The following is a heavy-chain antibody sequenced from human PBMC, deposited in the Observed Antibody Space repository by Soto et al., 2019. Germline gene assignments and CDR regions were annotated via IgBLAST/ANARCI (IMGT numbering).Heavy chain of an antibody. D-gene: IGHD3-22*01. J-gene: IGHJ4*02. Sequence: LSLTCAVSGGSISSSNWWSWVRQPPGKGLEWIGEIYHSGSTNYNPSLKSRVTIPVDKSKNQFSLKLSAVTAADTAVYYRARVWDSSGAGFDYWGQGTLVTVSS. CDR2: IYHSGST. CDR3: ARVWDSSGAGFDY. V-gene: IGHV4-4*02. CDR1: GGSISSSNW.